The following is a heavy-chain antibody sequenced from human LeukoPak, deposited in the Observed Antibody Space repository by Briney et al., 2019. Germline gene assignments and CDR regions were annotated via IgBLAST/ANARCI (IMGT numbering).Heavy chain of an antibody. V-gene: IGHV3-48*03. D-gene: IGHD2-21*01. J-gene: IGHJ4*02. Sequence: GGSLRLSCAASGFTFSSYGMNWVRQAPGKGLEWVSFISSSGSAKYYADSVKGRFTISRDNAKNSLYLQMNSLRAEDTAVYYCARSLIPYFDYWGQGTLVTVSS. CDR2: ISSSGSAK. CDR3: ARSLIPYFDY. CDR1: GFTFSSYG.